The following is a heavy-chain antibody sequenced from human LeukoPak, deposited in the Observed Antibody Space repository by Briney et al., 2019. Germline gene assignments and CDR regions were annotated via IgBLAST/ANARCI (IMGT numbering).Heavy chain of an antibody. Sequence: SETLSLTCTVSGGSISSGDYYWSWIRQPPGKGLEWIGYIYYSGSTYYNPSLKSRVTISVDTSKNQFSLKLSSVTAADTAVYYCARAKKEYCSSTSCYKDDYWGQGTLATVSS. CDR3: ARAKKEYCSSTSCYKDDY. D-gene: IGHD2-2*02. CDR1: GGSISSGDYY. J-gene: IGHJ4*02. V-gene: IGHV4-30-4*08. CDR2: IYYSGST.